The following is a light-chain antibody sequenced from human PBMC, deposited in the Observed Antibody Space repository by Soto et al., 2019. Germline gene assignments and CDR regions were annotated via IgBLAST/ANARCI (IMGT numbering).Light chain of an antibody. Sequence: DIQMTQSPSSLSASVGDRVTITCRASQTIIRYLNWYQQKPGRAPNLLIYAASSLQSGVPSRFSGSGSGTEFTLTISSLQPEDFATYYCQQSYSTVFTFGPGTKVEIK. J-gene: IGKJ3*01. CDR1: QTIIRY. CDR3: QQSYSTVFT. CDR2: AAS. V-gene: IGKV1-39*01.